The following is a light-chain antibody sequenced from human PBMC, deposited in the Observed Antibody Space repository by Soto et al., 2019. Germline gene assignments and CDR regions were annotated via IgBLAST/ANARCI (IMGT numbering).Light chain of an antibody. J-gene: IGLJ1*01. V-gene: IGLV1-36*01. CDR1: TSNIGKNA. Sequence: QLVLTQPPSVSEAPRQRVTISCSGSTSNIGKNAVAWYQQVPGRPPNLLIYSNDLVPSGVSDRFSGSKSGTSASLAISGLQSEDEADYYCAAWDDSLIAYVFGAGTKLTVL. CDR2: SND. CDR3: AAWDDSLIAYV.